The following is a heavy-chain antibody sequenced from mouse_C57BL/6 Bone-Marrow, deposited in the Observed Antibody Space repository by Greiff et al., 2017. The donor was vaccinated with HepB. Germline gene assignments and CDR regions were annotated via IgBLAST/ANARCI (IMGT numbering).Heavy chain of an antibody. CDR3: AREDYSNYVDY. J-gene: IGHJ2*01. CDR1: GYSITSGYY. Sequence: EVKLMESGPGLVKPSQSLSLTCSVTGYSITSGYYWNWIRQFPGNKLEWMGYISYDGSNNYNPSLKNRISITRDTSKNQFYLKLNSVTTEDTATYDCAREDYSNYVDYWGQGTTLTVSS. V-gene: IGHV3-6*01. D-gene: IGHD2-5*01. CDR2: ISYDGSN.